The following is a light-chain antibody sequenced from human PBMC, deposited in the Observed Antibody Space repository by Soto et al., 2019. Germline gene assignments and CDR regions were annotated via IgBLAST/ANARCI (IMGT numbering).Light chain of an antibody. CDR1: QSVSSSY. J-gene: IGKJ1*01. V-gene: IGKV3-20*01. CDR3: LQYGSSPRT. Sequence: EIVFTQSPGTLSLSPGERATLSCRASQSVSSSYLAWYQQKPGQAPRLLIYGVSSRATGIPDRFSGSGSVTDFTLTISGLEPDDLAVYYCLQYGSSPRTFGRGTKV. CDR2: GVS.